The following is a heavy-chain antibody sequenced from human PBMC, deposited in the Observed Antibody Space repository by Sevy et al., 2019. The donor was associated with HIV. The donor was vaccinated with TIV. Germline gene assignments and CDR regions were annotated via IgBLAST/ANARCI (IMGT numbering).Heavy chain of an antibody. CDR2: ISSSSSYI. CDR3: ARVVKQWLFQH. CDR1: GFTVSSYS. D-gene: IGHD6-19*01. J-gene: IGHJ1*01. Sequence: GGSLRLSCAASGFTVSSYSMNWVRQAPGKGLEWVSSISSSSSYIYYADSVMGRFTISRDNAKNSLYLQMNSLRAEDTAVYYCARVVKQWLFQHWGQGTLVTVSS. V-gene: IGHV3-21*01.